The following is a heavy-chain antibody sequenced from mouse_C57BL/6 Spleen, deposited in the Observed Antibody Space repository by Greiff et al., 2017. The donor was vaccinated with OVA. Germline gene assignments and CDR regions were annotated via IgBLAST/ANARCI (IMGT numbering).Heavy chain of an antibody. CDR3: ARSPITTVGAMDY. D-gene: IGHD1-1*01. CDR1: GFTFSDYG. V-gene: IGHV5-17*01. Sequence: DVMLVEPGGGLVKPGGSLKLSCAASGFTFSDYGMHWVRQAPEKGLEWVAYISSGSSTIYYADTVKGRFTISRDNAKNTLFLQMTSLRSEDTAMYYCARSPITTVGAMDYWGQGTSVTVSS. J-gene: IGHJ4*01. CDR2: ISSGSSTI.